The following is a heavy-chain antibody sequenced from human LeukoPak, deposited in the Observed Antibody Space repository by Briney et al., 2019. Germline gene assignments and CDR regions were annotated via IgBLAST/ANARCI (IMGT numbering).Heavy chain of an antibody. V-gene: IGHV3-21*01. CDR1: GFTVSSNY. CDR2: ISSSSSYI. D-gene: IGHD3-22*01. CDR3: ARGHYYYYDSSGYYNFDY. J-gene: IGHJ4*02. Sequence: PGGSLRLSCAASGFTVSSNYMSWVRQAPGKGLEWVSSISSSSSYIYYADSVKGRFTISRDNAKNSLYLQMNSLRAEDTAVYYCARGHYYYYDSSGYYNFDYWGQGTLVTVSS.